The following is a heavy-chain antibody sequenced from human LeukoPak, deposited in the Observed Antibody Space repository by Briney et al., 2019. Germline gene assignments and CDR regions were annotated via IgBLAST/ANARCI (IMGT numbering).Heavy chain of an antibody. D-gene: IGHD5-12*01. J-gene: IGHJ6*03. CDR1: GFTVSSSY. CDR2: IYSGGST. Sequence: GGSLRPSCAASGFTVSSSYMSWVRQAPGKGLEWVSVIYSGGSTYYADSVKGRFTISRDNSKNILYLQMNSLRAEDTAVYYCARQMGGYDYYYYYYMDVWGKGTTVTISS. CDR3: ARQMGGYDYYYYYYMDV. V-gene: IGHV3-53*01.